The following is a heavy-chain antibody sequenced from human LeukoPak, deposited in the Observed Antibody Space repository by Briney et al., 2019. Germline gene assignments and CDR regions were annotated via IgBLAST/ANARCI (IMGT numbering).Heavy chain of an antibody. J-gene: IGHJ4*02. V-gene: IGHV3-48*01. CDR1: GFTFSSYS. Sequence: PGGSLRLSCAASGFTFSSYSMNWVRQAPGKGLEWVSYISSSSSTIYYADSVKGRFTISRDNAKNSLYLQMNSLRAEDTAVYYCAKDDVVVPAAKDYWGQGTLVTVSS. CDR3: AKDDVVVPAAKDY. D-gene: IGHD2-2*01. CDR2: ISSSSSTI.